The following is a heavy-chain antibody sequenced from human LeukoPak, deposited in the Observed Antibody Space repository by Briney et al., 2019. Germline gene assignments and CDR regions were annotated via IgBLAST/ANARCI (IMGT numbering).Heavy chain of an antibody. CDR3: ARDLSSDQMLHDY. CDR1: GFTFSSYG. Sequence: GGSLRLSCAASGFTFSSYGMTWVRQAPGKGLEWVSYISSSSSTIYYADSMKGRFTISRDNAKNSLYLQMNSLRAEDMAVYYCARDLSSDQMLHDYWGQGTLVTVSS. V-gene: IGHV3-48*04. D-gene: IGHD2-2*01. CDR2: ISSSSSTI. J-gene: IGHJ4*02.